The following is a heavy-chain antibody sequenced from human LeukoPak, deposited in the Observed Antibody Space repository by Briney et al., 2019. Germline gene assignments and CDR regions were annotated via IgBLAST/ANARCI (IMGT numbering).Heavy chain of an antibody. CDR2: IWYDGSNK. V-gene: IGHV3-33*01. Sequence: GRSLRLSCAASGFTFSSYGMHWVRQAPGKGLELVAGIWYDGSNKYYADSVKRRFTISRDNSKTTTYVQMKSMSAEDTAVYYCARDRGKQWLLQFGAFDIWGQGKMVTVSS. J-gene: IGHJ3*02. CDR3: ARDRGKQWLLQFGAFDI. D-gene: IGHD6-19*01. CDR1: GFTFSSYG.